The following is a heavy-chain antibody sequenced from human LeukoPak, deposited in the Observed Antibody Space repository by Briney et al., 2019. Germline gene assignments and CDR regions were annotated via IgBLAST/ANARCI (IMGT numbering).Heavy chain of an antibody. D-gene: IGHD6-13*01. CDR2: IIPIFGTA. J-gene: IGHJ6*02. Sequence: SVKVSCKASGGTLSSYAISWVRQAPGQGLEWMGGIIPIFGTANYAQKFQGRVTTTADESTSTAYMELSSLRSEDTAVYYCAGPAVVGSRVSRYYYYGMDVWGQGTTVTVSS. CDR1: GGTLSSYA. V-gene: IGHV1-69*13. CDR3: AGPAVVGSRVSRYYYYGMDV.